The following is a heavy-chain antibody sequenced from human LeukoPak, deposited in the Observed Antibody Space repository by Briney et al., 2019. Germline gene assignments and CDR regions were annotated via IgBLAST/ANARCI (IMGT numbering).Heavy chain of an antibody. CDR2: IYSGGST. Sequence: GGSLRLSCAASGFTVRSNYMSWVRQAPGKGLEWVSVIYSGGSTYYADSVKGRFTISRDNSKNTLYLQMNSLRAEDTAVYYCARVVTIFGVVPDCFDYWGQGTLVTVSS. CDR1: GFTVRSNY. J-gene: IGHJ4*02. CDR3: ARVVTIFGVVPDCFDY. D-gene: IGHD3-3*01. V-gene: IGHV3-66*01.